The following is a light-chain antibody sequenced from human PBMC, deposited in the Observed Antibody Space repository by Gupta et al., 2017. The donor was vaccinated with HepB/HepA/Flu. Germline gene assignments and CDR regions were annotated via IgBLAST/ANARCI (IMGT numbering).Light chain of an antibody. V-gene: IGKV4-1*01. CDR3: QKDDSTPVT. CDR1: QSVLYSSNNKNY. Sequence: DLVLTPSPDSLAVSLGARATINGKSSQSVLYSSNNKNYLAWYQQKPGQPPKLLIYWASTRESGVPDRFSGSGSGTDVTLNSSSLQAEDGAGYYGQKDDSTPVTFGGGTKVEIK. J-gene: IGKJ4*02. CDR2: WAS.